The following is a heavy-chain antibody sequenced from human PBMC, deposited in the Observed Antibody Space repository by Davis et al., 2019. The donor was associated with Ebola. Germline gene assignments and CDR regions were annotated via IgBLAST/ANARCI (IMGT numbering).Heavy chain of an antibody. V-gene: IGHV3-23*01. J-gene: IGHJ4*02. CDR3: TTVTG. D-gene: IGHD3-16*01. CDR2: ISGSGGST. CDR1: GFTFSSYA. Sequence: GESLKISCAASGFTFSSYAMSWVRQAPGKGLEWVSAISGSGGSTYYADSVKGRFTISRDNSKNTLYLQMNSLKTEDTAVYYCTTVTGGGQGTLVTVSS.